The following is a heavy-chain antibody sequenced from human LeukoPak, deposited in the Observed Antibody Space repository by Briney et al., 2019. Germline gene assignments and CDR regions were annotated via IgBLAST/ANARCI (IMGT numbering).Heavy chain of an antibody. J-gene: IGHJ4*02. D-gene: IGHD6-13*01. V-gene: IGHV3-53*01. CDR2: VYTGGST. CDR1: GFTVSTNY. CDR3: ATSPASSCLDY. Sequence: GGSLRLSCAASGFTVSTNYMSWVRQGPGKGLEWISVVYTGGSTYYADSVKGRFTISRDNSKNTLYLQMNSLRAEDTAVYYCATSPASSCLDYWGQGTLVTVSS.